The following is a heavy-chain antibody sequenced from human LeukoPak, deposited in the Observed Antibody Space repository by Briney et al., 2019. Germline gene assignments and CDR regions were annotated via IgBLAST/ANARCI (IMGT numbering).Heavy chain of an antibody. CDR3: AKDRLGLSLDY. D-gene: IGHD3-16*01. J-gene: IGHJ4*02. V-gene: IGHV3-66*01. CDR1: RFPLCSNY. Sequence: GGSLRLPCAASRFPLCSNYMRWVPQAPGKGLEGGSFIYSSGSTYYADSVRGRFTISRDNSNNTLYLQMNSLRVEDTAVYYCAKDRLGLSLDYWGQGTLVTVSS. CDR2: IYSSGST.